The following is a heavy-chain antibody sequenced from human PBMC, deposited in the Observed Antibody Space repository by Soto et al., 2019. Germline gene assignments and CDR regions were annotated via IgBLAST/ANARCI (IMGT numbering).Heavy chain of an antibody. J-gene: IGHJ4*02. CDR2: IKQDGSAK. V-gene: IGHV3-7*04. CDR3: AGGTGWVHDY. D-gene: IGHD1-1*01. Sequence: EVQLVESGGGLVQPGGSLRLSCAGSGFTFSNYWMNWVRQTPGKGLEWVANIKQDGSAKNYVESVKGRFTISRDNAKNLVYLQTNSLRAEDTALYYCAGGTGWVHDYWGQGTLVTVSS. CDR1: GFTFSNYW.